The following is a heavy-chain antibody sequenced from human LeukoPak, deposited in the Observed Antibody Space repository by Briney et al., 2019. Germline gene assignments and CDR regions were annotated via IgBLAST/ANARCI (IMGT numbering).Heavy chain of an antibody. CDR1: GGSISTNHY. V-gene: IGHV4-59*11. Sequence: SETLSLTCTVSGGSISTNHYWNWIRQPPGKGLEWIGNIYYSGSANHNPSLKSRVTISRDTSKNQFSLKLTSVTTADTAVYYCARAGGVKTAALDLDYWGQGTLVTVSS. J-gene: IGHJ4*02. CDR3: ARAGGVKTAALDLDY. CDR2: IYYSGSA. D-gene: IGHD6-25*01.